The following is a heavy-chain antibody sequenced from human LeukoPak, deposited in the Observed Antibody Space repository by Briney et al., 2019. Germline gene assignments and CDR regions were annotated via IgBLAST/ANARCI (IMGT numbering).Heavy chain of an antibody. CDR1: GFTFSSYW. Sequence: GGSLRLSCSASGFTFSSYWMSWVRQAPGKGLEWVANIKQDGSEKYYVDSVKGRFTISRDNSKNTLYLQMNSLRAEDTAVYYCARDYLNYYDSSGYYGYWGRGTLVTVSS. D-gene: IGHD3-22*01. V-gene: IGHV3-7*01. CDR2: IKQDGSEK. J-gene: IGHJ4*02. CDR3: ARDYLNYYDSSGYYGY.